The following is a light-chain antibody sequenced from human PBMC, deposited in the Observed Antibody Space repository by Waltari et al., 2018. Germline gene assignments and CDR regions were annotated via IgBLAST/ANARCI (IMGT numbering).Light chain of an antibody. V-gene: IGKV3-11*01. CDR3: QQCSNWPRI. CDR1: QSVISY. J-gene: IGKJ2*01. Sequence: ETVLTQSPATLSLSPGEGATLPCRASQSVISYFSWYQQKPGQAPRLLIYDASNRATGIPARFSGSGSGTDFTLTVSSLEPEDFAVYYCQQCSNWPRIFGQGTKLEIK. CDR2: DAS.